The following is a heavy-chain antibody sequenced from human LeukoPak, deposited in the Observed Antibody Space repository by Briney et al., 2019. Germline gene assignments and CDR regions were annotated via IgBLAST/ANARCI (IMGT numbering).Heavy chain of an antibody. Sequence: PGGSLRPSCAASGFTFSSYAISWVRQAPGKGLEWVSAISGSGGSTYYADSVKGRFTISRDNSKNTLYLQMNSLRGEGPAVYYCAKDSSQWIQLVPFDYWGQGTVVTVSS. CDR1: GFTFSSYA. V-gene: IGHV3-23*01. D-gene: IGHD5-18*01. J-gene: IGHJ4*02. CDR3: AKDSSQWIQLVPFDY. CDR2: ISGSGGST.